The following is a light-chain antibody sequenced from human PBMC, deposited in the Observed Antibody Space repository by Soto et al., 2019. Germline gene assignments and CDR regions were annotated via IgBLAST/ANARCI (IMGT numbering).Light chain of an antibody. J-gene: IGLJ1*01. CDR1: SRDVGSHNY. V-gene: IGLV2-14*01. Sequence: QSALTQPASVSGSPGQSITISCTGTSRDVGSHNYVSWYQQHPGKAPKLLIYDVTNRPSGISYRFSGSKSGNTASLTISGLQAEDEADYYCSSYTSSRTYVFGNGTKVTVL. CDR2: DVT. CDR3: SSYTSSRTYV.